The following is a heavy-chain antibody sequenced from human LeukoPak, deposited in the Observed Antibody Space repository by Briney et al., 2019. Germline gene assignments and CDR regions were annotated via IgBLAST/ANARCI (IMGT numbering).Heavy chain of an antibody. J-gene: IGHJ3*02. D-gene: IGHD2-15*01. V-gene: IGHV1-69*13. Sequence: SVTVSCKASGGTFSSYAISWVRQAPGQGLEWMGGIIPIFGTANYAQKFQGRVTITADESTSTAYMELSSLRSEDTAVYYCASTLSPLSCSGGSCYSDGAFDIWGQGTMVTVSS. CDR1: GGTFSSYA. CDR3: ASTLSPLSCSGGSCYSDGAFDI. CDR2: IIPIFGTA.